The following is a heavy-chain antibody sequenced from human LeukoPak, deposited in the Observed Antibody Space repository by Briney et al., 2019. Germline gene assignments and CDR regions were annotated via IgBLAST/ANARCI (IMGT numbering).Heavy chain of an antibody. Sequence: GRSLRLSCAASGFTFSSYAMHWVRQAPGKGLEWVAVISYDGSNKYYADSVKGRFTISRDNSKNTLYLQMNSLRAEDTAVYYCARTLPGYCSSTSCYYLDYWGQGTLVTVSS. J-gene: IGHJ4*02. CDR1: GFTFSSYA. CDR3: ARTLPGYCSSTSCYYLDY. V-gene: IGHV3-30*04. D-gene: IGHD2-2*01. CDR2: ISYDGSNK.